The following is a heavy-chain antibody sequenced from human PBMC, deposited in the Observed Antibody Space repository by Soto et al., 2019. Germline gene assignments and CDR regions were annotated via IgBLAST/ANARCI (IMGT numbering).Heavy chain of an antibody. Sequence: SVKVSCKASGGTFSSYAISWVRQAPGQGLEWMGGIIPIFGTANYAQKFQGRVTITADESTSTAYMELSSLRSEDTAVYYCARGRGCSSTSCYPQHYYYYGMDVWGQGTTVTVSS. J-gene: IGHJ6*02. CDR2: IIPIFGTA. D-gene: IGHD2-2*01. V-gene: IGHV1-69*13. CDR3: ARGRGCSSTSCYPQHYYYYGMDV. CDR1: GGTFSSYA.